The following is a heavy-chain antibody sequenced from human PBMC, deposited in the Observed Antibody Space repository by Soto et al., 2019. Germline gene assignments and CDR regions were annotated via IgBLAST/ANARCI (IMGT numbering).Heavy chain of an antibody. J-gene: IGHJ4*02. CDR3: VSDFGDYKFDY. CDR2: IWGDGSEK. Sequence: GGSLRLSCGASGFTFSRYTMHWVRQAPGKGLEWVAAIWGDGSEKYYADSVKGRFTISRDNSKNTVYLQMSSPGDEDTAVYYCVSDFGDYKFDYWGQGTLVTVSS. D-gene: IGHD4-17*01. CDR1: GFTFSRYT. V-gene: IGHV3-33*01.